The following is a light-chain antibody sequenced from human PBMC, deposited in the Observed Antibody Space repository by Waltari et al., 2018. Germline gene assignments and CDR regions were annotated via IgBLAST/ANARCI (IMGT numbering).Light chain of an antibody. V-gene: IGKV3-15*01. CDR2: GAS. Sequence: EIVMTQSPATLSVSPGERATLSCRASQRVSSNLAWYKQKPGQSPTLLIYGASTRATGIPARLSGSGSGTEFTLTISSMQSEDFAVYYCQQYNNWPRTFGQGTKVEIK. CDR1: QRVSSN. J-gene: IGKJ1*01. CDR3: QQYNNWPRT.